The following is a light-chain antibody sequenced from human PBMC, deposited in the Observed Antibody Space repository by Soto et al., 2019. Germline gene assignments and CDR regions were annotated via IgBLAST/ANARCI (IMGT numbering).Light chain of an antibody. V-gene: IGKV3-11*01. CDR3: QQRSNWPPIT. CDR1: QSVGTY. Sequence: ENVLTQSPGTLSSSPGERATLSCRASQSVGTYLAWYQQKPGQAPRLLIFDASNRATGIPARFSGSGSGTDFTLTISSLEPEDFAVYYCQQRSNWPPITFGQGTRLEIK. J-gene: IGKJ5*01. CDR2: DAS.